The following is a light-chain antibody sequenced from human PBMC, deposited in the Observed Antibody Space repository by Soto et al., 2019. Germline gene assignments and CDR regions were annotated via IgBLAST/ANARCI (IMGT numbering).Light chain of an antibody. V-gene: IGLV2-14*01. CDR1: SSDIGGYDY. CDR2: DVN. J-gene: IGLJ2*01. CDR3: TSYASGSSHVV. Sequence: QSALTQPASVSGSPGQSITLSCTGTSSDIGGYDYVSWDQRHPDKAPKLIIYDVNNRPSGVSNRFSGSKSGNTASLTISGLQAEDEADYYCTSYASGSSHVVFGGGTKLTVL.